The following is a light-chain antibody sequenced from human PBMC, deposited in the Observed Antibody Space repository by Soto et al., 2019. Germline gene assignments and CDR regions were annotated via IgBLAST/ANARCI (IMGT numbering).Light chain of an antibody. J-gene: IGKJ1*01. CDR3: QQYGTSPWT. CDR1: QSVSSDY. Sequence: PGERATLSCRASQSVSSDYIAWYQQKPGQAPRLLMYGTSSRDTGIPYRFSGSGSGTDFTLTISRLEPEDFAVYYCQQYGTSPWTFGQGTKVDIK. CDR2: GTS. V-gene: IGKV3-20*01.